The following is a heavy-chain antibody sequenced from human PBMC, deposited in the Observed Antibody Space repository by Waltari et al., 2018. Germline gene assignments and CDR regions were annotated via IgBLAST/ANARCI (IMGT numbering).Heavy chain of an antibody. V-gene: IGHV4-39*07. Sequence: QLQLQESGPGLVKPSETLSLTCSVSGGSISSGNYYWGWIRQPQGMGLEWIGSIYSDGSTYYNPSLKSRVIMSVDMSKNQFSLKLNSVTAADTAVYYCARAGYFYGSGSYSWFEPWGQGTLVTVSS. D-gene: IGHD3-10*01. CDR3: ARAGYFYGSGSYSWFEP. J-gene: IGHJ5*02. CDR2: IYSDGST. CDR1: GGSISSGNYY.